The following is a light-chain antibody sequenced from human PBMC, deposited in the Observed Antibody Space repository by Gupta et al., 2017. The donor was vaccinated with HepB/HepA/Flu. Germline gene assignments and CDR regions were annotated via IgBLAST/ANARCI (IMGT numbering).Light chain of an antibody. J-gene: IGKJ2*02. CDR2: AAS. Sequence: AIRMTQSPSSFSASTGDRVTITCRASQGISSYLAWYQQKPGKAPKLLIYAASTVQSGVPSRLSGSGSGTDFTLTISCRQSEDFATYYCQHEDSSPCIFGQGTKMEIK. V-gene: IGKV1-8*01. CDR3: QHEDSSPCI. CDR1: QGISSY.